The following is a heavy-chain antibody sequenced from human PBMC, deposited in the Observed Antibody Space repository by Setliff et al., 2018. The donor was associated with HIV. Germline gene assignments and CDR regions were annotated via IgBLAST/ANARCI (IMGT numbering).Heavy chain of an antibody. Sequence: NPSETLSLTCTVSGGSISSGNYYWSWIRQPAGKGLEWIGRIYTSGSTNYNPSLKSRVTISVDTSKNQFSLKLSSVTAADTAVYYCARWGIIKYYFDYWGQGTLVTVSS. V-gene: IGHV4-61*02. D-gene: IGHD3-16*02. CDR2: IYTSGST. CDR3: ARWGIIKYYFDY. J-gene: IGHJ4*02. CDR1: GGSISSGNYY.